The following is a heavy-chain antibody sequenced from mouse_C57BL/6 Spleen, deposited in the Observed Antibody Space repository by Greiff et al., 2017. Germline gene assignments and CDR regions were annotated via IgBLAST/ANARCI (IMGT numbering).Heavy chain of an antibody. Sequence: VKLQQSGAELVKPGASVKISCKASGYAFSSYWMNWVKQRPGKGLEWIGQIYPGDGDTNYNGKFKGKATLTADKSSSTAYRQLSSLTSEDSAVYFCATWGDYYGSTYAMDYWGQGTSVTVSS. V-gene: IGHV1-80*01. D-gene: IGHD1-1*01. J-gene: IGHJ4*01. CDR3: ATWGDYYGSTYAMDY. CDR1: GYAFSSYW. CDR2: IYPGDGDT.